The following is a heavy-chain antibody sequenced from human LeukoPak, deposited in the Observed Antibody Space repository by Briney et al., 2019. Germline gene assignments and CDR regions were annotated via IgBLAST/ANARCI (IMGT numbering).Heavy chain of an antibody. CDR3: ARVLAAAGSCFDY. J-gene: IGHJ4*02. CDR2: ISAYNGNT. CDR1: GYTFTSYR. V-gene: IGHV1-18*01. D-gene: IGHD6-13*01. Sequence: ASVKVSCKASGYTFTSYRISWVRQAPGQGHELMGWISAYNGNTNYAQKFQGRVTMTTDTSTSTAYMELRSLRSDDTAVYYCARVLAAAGSCFDYWGQGTLVTVSS.